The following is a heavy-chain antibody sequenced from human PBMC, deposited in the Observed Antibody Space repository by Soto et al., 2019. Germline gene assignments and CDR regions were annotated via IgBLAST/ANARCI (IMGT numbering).Heavy chain of an antibody. D-gene: IGHD2-15*01. CDR2: MYNSGST. J-gene: IGHJ5*02. CDR3: ARVVVAAKGGWFDP. Sequence: LQLQESGSGLVKPSQTLSLTCAVSGGSISSGDYCXXWIRQAPGKGLEWIGYMYNSGSTYYXPXLXXXXXXXXXXXXXXXXXKLSSVTAADTAVYCCARVVVAAKGGWFDPWGQGTLVTVSS. CDR1: GGSISSGDYC. V-gene: IGHV4-30-2*01.